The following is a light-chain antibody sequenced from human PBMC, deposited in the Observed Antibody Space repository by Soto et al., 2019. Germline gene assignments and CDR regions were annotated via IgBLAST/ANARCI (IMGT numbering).Light chain of an antibody. V-gene: IGKV1-5*03. CDR1: QTTNW. CDR2: QAS. J-gene: IGKJ1*01. CDR3: QQYDKYSPRT. Sequence: DIQMTQSPSTLSASVGDRVTITCRASQTTNWLAWYQQKPGKAPKLLIYQASSLESGVPSRFSGSGSRKEFTLTISSLQPDDFATYYCQQYDKYSPRTFGQGIKVEIK.